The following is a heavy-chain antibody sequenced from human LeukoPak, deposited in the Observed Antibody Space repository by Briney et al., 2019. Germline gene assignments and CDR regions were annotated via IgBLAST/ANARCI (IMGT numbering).Heavy chain of an antibody. J-gene: IGHJ4*02. Sequence: GASVKVSCKASGYTFTGYYMHWVRQAPGQGLEWMGWINPNSGGTNYAQKFQGRVTVTRDTSISTAYMELSRLRSDDTAVYYCARDSPYGGNSDFDYWGQGTLVTVSS. CDR3: ARDSPYGGNSDFDY. CDR2: INPNSGGT. CDR1: GYTFTGYY. D-gene: IGHD4-23*01. V-gene: IGHV1-2*02.